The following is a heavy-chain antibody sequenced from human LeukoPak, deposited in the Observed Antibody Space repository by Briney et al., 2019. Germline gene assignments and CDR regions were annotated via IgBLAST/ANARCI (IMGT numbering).Heavy chain of an antibody. D-gene: IGHD1-26*01. CDR1: GYTFTTYY. V-gene: IGHV1-46*01. J-gene: IGHJ6*02. Sequence: ASVKVSCKASGYTFTTYYMHWVRQAPGQGLEWMTIINPSGGSTSYAQKFQGRVTMTRDTSTSTVYMELSSLRSEDTAVHYCARDLIVGATYFYYSALDVWGQGTTVTVSS. CDR3: ARDLIVGATYFYYSALDV. CDR2: INPSGGST.